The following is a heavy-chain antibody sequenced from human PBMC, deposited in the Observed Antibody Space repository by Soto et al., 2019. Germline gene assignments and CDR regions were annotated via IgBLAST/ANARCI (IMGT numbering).Heavy chain of an antibody. V-gene: IGHV1-2*02. J-gene: IGHJ4*02. CDR3: ARAGSYCSGGSCAFAY. CDR1: GYTFSGHF. D-gene: IGHD2-15*01. Sequence: QVQLVQSGADLKKHGASVKVSCKTSGYTFSGHFLQWVRQAPGAGPEWMGWINPNTGNTKYGQKLEGRVTMTRDMSSSTAYMELTRLTVDDTAVYFCARAGSYCSGGSCAFAYWGQGSLVTVSS. CDR2: INPNTGNT.